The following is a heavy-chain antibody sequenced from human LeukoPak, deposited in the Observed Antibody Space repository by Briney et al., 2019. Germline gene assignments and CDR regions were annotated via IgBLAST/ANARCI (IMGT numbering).Heavy chain of an antibody. CDR2: INPNSGGT. V-gene: IGHV1-2*02. J-gene: IGHJ4*02. Sequence: ASVKVSCKASGYTFTAYYMHWVRQAPGQGLEWMGWINPNSGGTNYAQKFQGTVTMTRDTSISTAYMELSRLRSDDAALYYCARDNFHSFDYWGQGTLVTVSS. CDR1: GYTFTAYY. D-gene: IGHD3-3*01. CDR3: ARDNFHSFDY.